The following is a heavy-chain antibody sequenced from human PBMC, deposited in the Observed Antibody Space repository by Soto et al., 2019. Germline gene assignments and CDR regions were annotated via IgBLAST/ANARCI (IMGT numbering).Heavy chain of an antibody. D-gene: IGHD6-19*01. CDR1: GFSLSTSGVG. Sequence: SGPTREPTQTLTLTCTFSGFSLSTSGVGVGWIRQPPGKALEWLALIYWNDDKRYSPSLKSRLTITKDTSKNQVVLTMTNMDPVDTATYYCAHLFSELQWLISEETYYFDYWGQGTLVTVSS. CDR3: AHLFSELQWLISEETYYFDY. CDR2: IYWNDDK. J-gene: IGHJ4*02. V-gene: IGHV2-5*01.